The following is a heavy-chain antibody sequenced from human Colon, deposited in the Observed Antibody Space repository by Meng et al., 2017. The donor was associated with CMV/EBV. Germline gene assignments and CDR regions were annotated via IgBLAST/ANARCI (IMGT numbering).Heavy chain of an antibody. CDR1: GYTFTSFY. D-gene: IGHD2-2*01. J-gene: IGHJ4*02. CDR3: ARRFCSSSSCSLDY. CDR2: INPCGGST. Sequence: ASVKVSCKASGYTFTSFYIHWVRQAPGQGLEWMGIINPCGGSTNYAQKVQGRVTMTRDTSTSTVYMELSSLRSEDTAVYYCARRFCSSSSCSLDYWGQGTLVTVSS. V-gene: IGHV1-46*01.